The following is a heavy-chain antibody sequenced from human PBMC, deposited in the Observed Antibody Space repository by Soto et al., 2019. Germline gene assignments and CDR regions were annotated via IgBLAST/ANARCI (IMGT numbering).Heavy chain of an antibody. CDR2: IKPDGSEK. J-gene: IGHJ4*02. V-gene: IGHV3-7*01. D-gene: IGHD3-16*01. Sequence: TGGSLRLSCAASGFTLSNYWMTWVRQAPGKGLEWVANIKPDGSEKYYVDSLKGRFIISRDNAKNSLYLQINTLRVEDTAVYYCAREWGRQPPNPFDYWGQGTLVTVSS. CDR1: GFTLSNYW. CDR3: AREWGRQPPNPFDY.